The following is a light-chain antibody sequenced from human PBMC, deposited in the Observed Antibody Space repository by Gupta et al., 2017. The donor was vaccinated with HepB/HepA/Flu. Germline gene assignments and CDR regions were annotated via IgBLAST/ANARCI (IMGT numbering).Light chain of an antibody. CDR3: QQYNNWPRT. CDR2: GAS. J-gene: IGKJ1*01. Sequence: EILMTQSPATLSVSPGERATLSCRASQSVSSNLAWYQQKPGQAPRLLIYGASTRATGIPARFSGSGSGPEFTLTISSLQSADFAVYYSQQYNNWPRTFGQGTKVEIK. V-gene: IGKV3-15*01. CDR1: QSVSSN.